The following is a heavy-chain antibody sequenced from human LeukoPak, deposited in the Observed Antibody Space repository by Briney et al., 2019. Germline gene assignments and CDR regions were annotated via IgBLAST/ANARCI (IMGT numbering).Heavy chain of an antibody. CDR3: ARGGTSGYDYVTFDY. CDR1: GFTFSSYA. J-gene: IGHJ4*02. CDR2: ISYDGSNK. V-gene: IGHV3-30*14. D-gene: IGHD5-12*01. Sequence: GGSLRLSCAASGFTFSSYAMHWVRQAPGKGLEWVAVISYDGSNKYYADSVKGRFTISRDNSKNTLYLQMNSLRAEDTAVYYCARGGTSGYDYVTFDYWGQGTLVTVSS.